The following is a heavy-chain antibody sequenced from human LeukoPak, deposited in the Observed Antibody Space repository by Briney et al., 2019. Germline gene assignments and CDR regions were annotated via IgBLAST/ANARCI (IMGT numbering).Heavy chain of an antibody. CDR1: GFTFSSYA. CDR3: ARARPIGGFDP. J-gene: IGHJ5*02. V-gene: IGHV3-30-3*01. CDR2: ISYDGSNK. Sequence: GRSLRLSCAASGFTFSSYAMHWVRQAPGKGLEWVAVISYDGSNKYYADSVKGRFTISRDNSKNTLYLQMNSLRAEDTAVYYCARARPIGGFDPWGQGTLVTVSS.